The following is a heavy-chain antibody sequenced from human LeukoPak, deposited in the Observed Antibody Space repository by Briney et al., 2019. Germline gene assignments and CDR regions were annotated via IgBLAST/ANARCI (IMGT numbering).Heavy chain of an antibody. CDR1: GGSISSGGYY. J-gene: IGHJ4*02. D-gene: IGHD3-10*01. Sequence: SQTLSLTCTVSGGSISSGGYYWSWIRQHPGKGLEWIGYIYYSGSTYYNPSLKSRVTISVDTSKNQFSLKLSSVTAADTAVYYCARGRPYGSGRVGPVFDYWGQGTLVTVSS. V-gene: IGHV4-31*03. CDR2: IYYSGST. CDR3: ARGRPYGSGRVGPVFDY.